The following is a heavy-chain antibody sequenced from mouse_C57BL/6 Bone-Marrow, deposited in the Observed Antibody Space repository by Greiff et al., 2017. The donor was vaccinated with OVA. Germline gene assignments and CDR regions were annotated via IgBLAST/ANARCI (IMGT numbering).Heavy chain of an antibody. CDR2: INYDGSST. D-gene: IGHD3-1*01. Sequence: EVKLMESEGGLVQPGSSMKLSCTASGFTFSDYYMAWVRQVPDKGLEWVANINYDGSSTNYLDSFKGSVILSRDNAKNILYLQMSSLKSEDTAAYYCARGVQLSWFADWGKGTLVTVSA. CDR1: GFTFSDYY. V-gene: IGHV5-16*01. CDR3: ARGVQLSWFAD. J-gene: IGHJ3*01.